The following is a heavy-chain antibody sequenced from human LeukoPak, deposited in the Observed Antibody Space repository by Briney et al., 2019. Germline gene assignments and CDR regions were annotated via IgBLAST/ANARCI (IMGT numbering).Heavy chain of an antibody. V-gene: IGHV1-2*02. Sequence: GASVKVSCKASGYIFSDYYMHWVRQAPGQGLEWLGWINPKSGAADYAQQFRGRVTMTRDTSTNTDYMEMKRVTSDDTAVYYCARGAEAETSPLDFWGQGTLVIVS. CDR3: ARGAEAETSPLDF. CDR2: INPKSGAA. D-gene: IGHD6-13*01. CDR1: GYIFSDYY. J-gene: IGHJ4*02.